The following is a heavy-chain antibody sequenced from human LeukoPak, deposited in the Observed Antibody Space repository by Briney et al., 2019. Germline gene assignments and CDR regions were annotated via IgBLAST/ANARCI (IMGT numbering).Heavy chain of an antibody. D-gene: IGHD4-23*01. CDR1: GGSISSSNW. J-gene: IGHJ4*02. V-gene: IGHV4-4*02. CDR2: IYHSGST. Sequence: PSGTLSLTCAVSGGSISSSNWWSWVRQPPGKGLEWIGEIYHSGSTNYNPSLKSRVTISIHKSNNQFSLKLNSVTAADTAVYYCARGGTDLRWVFEYWGQGTLFTVSS. CDR3: ARGGTDLRWVFEY.